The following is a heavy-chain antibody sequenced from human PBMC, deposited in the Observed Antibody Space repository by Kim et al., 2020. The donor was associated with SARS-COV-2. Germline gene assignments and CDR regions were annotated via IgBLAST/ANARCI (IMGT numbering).Heavy chain of an antibody. CDR2: IYYSGST. D-gene: IGHD6-19*01. CDR1: GGSISSSSYY. Sequence: SETLSLTCTVSGGSISSSSYYWGWIRQPPGKGLEWIGSIYYSGSTYYNPSLKSRVTISVDTSKNQFSLKLSSVTAADTAVYYCARPKGVYSSGWYNWFDPWGQGTLVTVSS. J-gene: IGHJ5*02. V-gene: IGHV4-39*01. CDR3: ARPKGVYSSGWYNWFDP.